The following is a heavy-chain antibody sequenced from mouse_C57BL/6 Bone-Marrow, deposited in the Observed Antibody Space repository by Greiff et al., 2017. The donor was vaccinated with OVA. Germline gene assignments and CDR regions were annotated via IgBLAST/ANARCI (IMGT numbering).Heavy chain of an antibody. D-gene: IGHD1-1*01. V-gene: IGHV1-81*01. J-gene: IGHJ2*01. CDR1: GYTFTSYG. Sequence: VMLVESGAELARPGASVKLSCKASGYTFTSYGISWVKQRTGQGLEWIGEIYPRSGNTYYNEKFKGKATLTADKSSSTAYMELRSLTSEDSAVYFCARYYYGSSGFDYWGQGTTLTVSS. CDR3: ARYYYGSSGFDY. CDR2: IYPRSGNT.